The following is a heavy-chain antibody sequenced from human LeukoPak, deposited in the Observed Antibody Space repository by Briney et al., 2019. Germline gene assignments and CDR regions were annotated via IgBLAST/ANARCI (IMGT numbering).Heavy chain of an antibody. CDR2: ISSSGSTI. D-gene: IGHD4-17*01. V-gene: IGHV3-48*03. CDR3: AKGNWPTVTNPGRTSFDY. Sequence: PGGSLRLSCAASGFTFSSYEMNWVRQAPGKGLEWVSYISSSGSTIYYADSVKGRFTISRDNSKNTLYLQMNSLRGEDTAVYYCAKGNWPTVTNPGRTSFDYWGQGTLVTVSS. CDR1: GFTFSSYE. J-gene: IGHJ4*02.